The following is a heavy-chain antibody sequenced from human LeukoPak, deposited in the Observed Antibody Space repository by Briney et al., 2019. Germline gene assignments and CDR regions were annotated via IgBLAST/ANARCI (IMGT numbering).Heavy chain of an antibody. CDR1: GGTFSSYA. J-gene: IGHJ6*02. D-gene: IGHD2-2*01. CDR3: ARVYCSSTSCYPRYYYGMDV. Sequence: GSSVKVSCKASGGTFSSYAISWVRQAPGQGLEWMGWISAYNGNTNYAQKLQGRVTMTTDTSTSTAYMELRSLRSDDTAVYYCARVYCSSTSCYPRYYYGMDVWGQGTTVTVSS. V-gene: IGHV1-18*01. CDR2: ISAYNGNT.